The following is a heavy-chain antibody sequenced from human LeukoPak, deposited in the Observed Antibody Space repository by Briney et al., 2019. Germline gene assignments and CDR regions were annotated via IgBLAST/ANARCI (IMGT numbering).Heavy chain of an antibody. CDR2: ISSSGSTI. V-gene: IGHV3-11*04. Sequence: GGSLRLSCAASGFTFSDYYMTWIRQAPGRGLEWGSYISSSGSTIYYADSAKGRFTISRDSAKNSLFLQMSSLRAEDTAVYYCAREAGYCSSTSCSYYYYMDVWGKGTTVTVSS. CDR3: AREAGYCSSTSCSYYYYMDV. D-gene: IGHD2-2*03. J-gene: IGHJ6*03. CDR1: GFTFSDYY.